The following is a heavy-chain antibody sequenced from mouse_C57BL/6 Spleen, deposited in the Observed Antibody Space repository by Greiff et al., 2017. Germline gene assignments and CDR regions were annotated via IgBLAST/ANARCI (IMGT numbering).Heavy chain of an antibody. Sequence: QVQLQQSGAELARPGASVKLSCKASGYTFTSYGISWVKQRTGQGLEWIGEIYPRSGNTYYNEKFKGKATLTADKSSSTAYMELRSLTSEDSAVYFCARSRDGYYSVKYFDVWGTGTTVTVSS. J-gene: IGHJ1*03. D-gene: IGHD2-3*01. CDR2: IYPRSGNT. CDR1: GYTFTSYG. CDR3: ARSRDGYYSVKYFDV. V-gene: IGHV1-81*01.